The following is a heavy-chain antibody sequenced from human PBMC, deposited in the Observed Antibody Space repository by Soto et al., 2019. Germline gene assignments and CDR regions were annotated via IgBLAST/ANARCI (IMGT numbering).Heavy chain of an antibody. V-gene: IGHV3-15*05. CDR2: IKSKTDGGTT. Sequence: ELQLVESGGGLVKPGGSLRLSCAASGFSFSNGWMSWVRQAPGKGLEWVGRIKSKTDGGTTDYAAPVKGRFTISRDVSKNTQYLQMNSLKIEDTAVDYCTTDAWEWGQGTLVTFSS. J-gene: IGHJ1*01. D-gene: IGHD1-26*01. CDR1: GFSFSNGW. CDR3: TTDAWE.